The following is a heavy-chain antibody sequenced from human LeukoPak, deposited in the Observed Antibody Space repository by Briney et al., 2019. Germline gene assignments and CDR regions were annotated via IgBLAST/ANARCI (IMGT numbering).Heavy chain of an antibody. CDR2: IYYSGST. J-gene: IGHJ4*02. D-gene: IGHD5-24*01. CDR1: GGSISSYY. Sequence: NSSETLSLTCTVSGGSISSYYWSWIRQPPGKGLEWIGYIYYSGSTNYNPSLKSRVTISVDTSKNQFSLKLSSVTAADTAVYYCARGSVGEMATTADYWGQGTLLTVSS. CDR3: ARGSVGEMATTADY. V-gene: IGHV4-59*01.